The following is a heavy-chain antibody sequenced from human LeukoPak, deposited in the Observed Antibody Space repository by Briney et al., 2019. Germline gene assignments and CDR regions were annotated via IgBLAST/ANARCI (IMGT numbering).Heavy chain of an antibody. Sequence: PGGSLRLSCTASGFTFGDYAMSWVRQAPGKGLEWVGFIRSKAYGGTTEYAASVKGRFTISRDDSKSIAYLQMNSLKTEDTAVYYCTRDRSTYYDFGSGYNLDYYYYGMEVWGQGTTVTAS. CDR1: GFTFGDYA. D-gene: IGHD3-3*01. J-gene: IGHJ6*02. V-gene: IGHV3-49*04. CDR2: IRSKAYGGTT. CDR3: TRDRSTYYDFGSGYNLDYYYYGMEV.